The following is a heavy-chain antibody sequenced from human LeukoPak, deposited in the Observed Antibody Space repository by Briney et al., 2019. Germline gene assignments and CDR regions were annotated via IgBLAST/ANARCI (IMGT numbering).Heavy chain of an antibody. CDR3: AREAAAAGSFIAINDY. CDR1: GGSFSGYY. V-gene: IGHV4-34*01. J-gene: IGHJ4*02. CDR2: INDNEST. D-gene: IGHD6-13*01. Sequence: SETLSLTCAVYGGSFSGYYWSWIRQFPGKGLEWIGEINDNESTNYNPSLKSRVTMPVDTSKNQFSLKLSSVTAADTAIYFCAREAAAAGSFIAINDYWSQGTLVTVSS.